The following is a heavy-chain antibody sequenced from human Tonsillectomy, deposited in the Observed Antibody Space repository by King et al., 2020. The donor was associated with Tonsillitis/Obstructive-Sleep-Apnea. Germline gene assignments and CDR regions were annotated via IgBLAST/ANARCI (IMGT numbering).Heavy chain of an antibody. CDR2: IGTGGAT. Sequence: VQLVESGGGLVQPGGSLRLSCAASGFTFSNYDMHWVRHPTGKGLEWVSAIGTGGATFYPGSVKGRFTIARDNVKNSLYLQMNSLRAGDTAVYYCAKGAPFCTRTSCYDYWGQGTLVTVSS. V-gene: IGHV3-13*01. CDR3: AKGAPFCTRTSCYDY. D-gene: IGHD2-2*01. CDR1: GFTFSNYD. J-gene: IGHJ4*02.